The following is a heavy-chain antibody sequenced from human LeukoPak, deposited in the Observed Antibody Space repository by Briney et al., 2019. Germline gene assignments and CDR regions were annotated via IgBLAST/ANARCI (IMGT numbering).Heavy chain of an antibody. V-gene: IGHV3-53*01. J-gene: IGHJ3*02. CDR3: ARDLTPDAFDI. CDR1: GFTVSGNY. CDR2: IYSGGST. Sequence: GGSLRLSCAASGFTVSGNYMTWVRQAPGKGLEWVSVIYSGGSTDYADSVKGRFTISRDNSKNTLYLQMNTLRAEDTAVYYCARDLTPDAFDIWGQGTMVTVSS. D-gene: IGHD4-23*01.